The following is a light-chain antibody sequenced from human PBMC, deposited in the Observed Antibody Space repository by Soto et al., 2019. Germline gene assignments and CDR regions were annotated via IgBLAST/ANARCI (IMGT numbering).Light chain of an antibody. CDR3: QQYNNWPPFT. J-gene: IGKJ3*01. CDR1: QSVSSS. CDR2: GAS. Sequence: EIVMTQSPATLSVSPGERGTLSCRASQSVSSSLAWYQQKPGQAPRLLIYGASTKATGIPARCSGSRSGTEFTLTISSLQSEDFAVYYCQQYNNWPPFTFGPGTKVDIK. V-gene: IGKV3-15*01.